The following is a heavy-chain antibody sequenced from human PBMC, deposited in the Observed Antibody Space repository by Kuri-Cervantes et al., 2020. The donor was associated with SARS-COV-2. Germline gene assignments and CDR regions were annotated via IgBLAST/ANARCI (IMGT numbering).Heavy chain of an antibody. D-gene: IGHD2-2*01. CDR2: ISGNADFT. CDR3: AKDVNIVVVPAATFHYYYMDV. CDR1: GFSFSNFA. Sequence: GESLKISCAASGFSFSNFAMNWVRQAPGKGLEWVSLISGNADFTYYADSVKGRFTISRDNSKNTLYLQMNSLRAEDTAVYYCAKDVNIVVVPAATFHYYYMDVWGKGTTVTVSS. J-gene: IGHJ6*03. V-gene: IGHV3-23*01.